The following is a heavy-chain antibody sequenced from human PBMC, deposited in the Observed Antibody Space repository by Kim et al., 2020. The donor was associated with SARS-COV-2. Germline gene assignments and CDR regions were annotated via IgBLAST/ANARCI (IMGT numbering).Heavy chain of an antibody. CDR2: SGST. CDR3: ARGGSLGY. Sequence: SGSTNHNPSLKSRVTISVDTSKNQFSLKLTSVTAADTAVYYCARGGSLGYWGRGTLVTVSS. D-gene: IGHD6-13*01. V-gene: IGHV4-34*01. J-gene: IGHJ4*02.